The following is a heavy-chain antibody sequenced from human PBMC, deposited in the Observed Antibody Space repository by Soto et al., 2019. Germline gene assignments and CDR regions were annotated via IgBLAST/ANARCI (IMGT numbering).Heavy chain of an antibody. Sequence: SETLSLTCTVSGGSISSGDYYWSWIRQPPGKGLEWIGYIYYSGSTYYNPSLKSRVTISVDTSKNQFSLKLSSVTAADTAVYYCARESRYSYGLFDYWGQGTLVTAPQ. CDR3: ARESRYSYGLFDY. CDR1: GGSISSGDYY. V-gene: IGHV4-30-4*01. D-gene: IGHD5-18*01. CDR2: IYYSGST. J-gene: IGHJ4*02.